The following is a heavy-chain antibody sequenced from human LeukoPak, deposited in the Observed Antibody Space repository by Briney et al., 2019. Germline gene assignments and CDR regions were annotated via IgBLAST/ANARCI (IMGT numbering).Heavy chain of an antibody. CDR2: IYSGGST. J-gene: IGHJ6*02. V-gene: IGHV3-53*01. CDR1: GFTLSSYS. D-gene: IGHD2-15*01. Sequence: GGSLRLSCAASGFTLSSYSMNWVRQAPGKGLEWVSVIYSGGSTYYADSVKGRFTISRDNSKNTLYLQMNSLRAEDTAVYYCARESVVAATLYGMDVWGQGTTVTVSS. CDR3: ARESVVAATLYGMDV.